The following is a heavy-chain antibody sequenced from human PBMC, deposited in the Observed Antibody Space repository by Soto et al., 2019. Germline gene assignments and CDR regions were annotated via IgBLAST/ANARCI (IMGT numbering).Heavy chain of an antibody. CDR3: AHRRGDLLTGHYYFDY. Sequence: ITLKESGPTLVKPTQTLTLTCTFSGFSLNTRGVGVGWIRQPPGKALEWLALISWDGEKSYSPSLKSRLTITKDTSENQVVLTMNNMHPVDTATYYSAHRRGDLLTGHYYFDYWGQGTLVTVSS. CDR2: ISWDGEK. CDR1: GFSLNTRGVG. V-gene: IGHV2-5*02. J-gene: IGHJ4*02. D-gene: IGHD3-9*01.